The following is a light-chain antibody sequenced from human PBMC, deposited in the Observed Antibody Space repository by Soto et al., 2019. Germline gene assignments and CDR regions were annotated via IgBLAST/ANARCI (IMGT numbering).Light chain of an antibody. Sequence: QSVLTQPPSASGTPGQRVTISCSGSSSNIGSNTVNWYQQLPGTAPKLLIYSNNHRPSGVPDRFSGSKSGTSASLAISGLQSEDEADYYCAHWHDSLSGWVFGGGTQLTVL. V-gene: IGLV1-44*01. CDR3: AHWHDSLSGWV. J-gene: IGLJ3*02. CDR1: SSNIGSNT. CDR2: SNN.